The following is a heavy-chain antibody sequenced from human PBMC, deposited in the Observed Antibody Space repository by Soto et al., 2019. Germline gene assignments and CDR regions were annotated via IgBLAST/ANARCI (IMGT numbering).Heavy chain of an antibody. Sequence: PSETLSLTCAVYGGSFSGYYWSWIRQPPGKGLEWIGEINHSGSTNYNPSLKSRVTISVDTSKNQFSLKLSSVTAADTAVYYCASFPRGSGSYYNPYWGQGTLVTVSS. J-gene: IGHJ4*02. D-gene: IGHD3-10*01. CDR3: ASFPRGSGSYYNPY. CDR1: GGSFSGYY. CDR2: INHSGST. V-gene: IGHV4-34*01.